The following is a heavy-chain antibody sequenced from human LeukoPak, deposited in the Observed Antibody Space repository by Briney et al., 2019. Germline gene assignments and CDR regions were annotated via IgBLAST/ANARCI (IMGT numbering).Heavy chain of an antibody. J-gene: IGHJ4*02. V-gene: IGHV3-7*01. CDR3: ARVGGSGWYNHFDY. CDR1: VFTFSSYW. Sequence: AGGSLRLSCAASVFTFSSYWMSWVRQAPGRGLEGVANIKQDGSEKYYVDSVKGRFTISRDNAKNSLYLQMNSLRAEDTAVYYCARVGGSGWYNHFDYWGQGTLVTVSS. CDR2: IKQDGSEK. D-gene: IGHD6-19*01.